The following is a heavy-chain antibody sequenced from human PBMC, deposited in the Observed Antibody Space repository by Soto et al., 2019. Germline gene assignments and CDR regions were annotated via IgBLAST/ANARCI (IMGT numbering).Heavy chain of an antibody. Sequence: EVQLVESGGGLVQPGGSLRLSCAASGFTLSDHYLDWVRQAPGKGLEWVGRSRNSVKSFTIPYAASVRGRFTFSRDDSTNPLYLQMNSLKTDETAVYYCARASTSDSTGYDYWGQGTLVTVSS. D-gene: IGHD3-16*01. V-gene: IGHV3-72*01. CDR1: GFTLSDHY. CDR3: ARASTSDSTGYDY. CDR2: SRNSVKSFTI. J-gene: IGHJ4*02.